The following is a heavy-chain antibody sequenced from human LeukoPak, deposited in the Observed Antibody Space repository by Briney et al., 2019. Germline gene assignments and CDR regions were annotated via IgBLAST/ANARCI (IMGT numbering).Heavy chain of an antibody. CDR1: GFTLSSYA. D-gene: IGHD2-2*02. Sequence: GGSLRLSCAASGFTLSSYAMSWVRQAPGKGLEWVSAISGSGGSTYYADSVKGRFTISRDNSKNTLYLQMNSLRAEDTAVYYCANGAAAAISPRYFDYWGQGTLVTVSS. V-gene: IGHV3-23*01. CDR3: ANGAAAAISPRYFDY. J-gene: IGHJ4*02. CDR2: ISGSGGST.